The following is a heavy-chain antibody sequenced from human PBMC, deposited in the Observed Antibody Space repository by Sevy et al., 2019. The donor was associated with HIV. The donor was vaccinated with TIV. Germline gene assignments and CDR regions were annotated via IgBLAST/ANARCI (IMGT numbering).Heavy chain of an antibody. CDR2: IWSDGAYQ. D-gene: IGHD3-22*01. CDR3: ARGGYYYDNAAYYALDS. Sequence: GGSLRLSCAATGFTFSNYAMHWVRQAPGKGMEWVAIIWSDGAYQYHGDSVKGRFTISRDNSKNTLFLQMNNVRVEDTAVYYCARGGYYYDNAAYYALDSWGQGTLVTVSS. V-gene: IGHV3-33*01. J-gene: IGHJ4*02. CDR1: GFTFSNYA.